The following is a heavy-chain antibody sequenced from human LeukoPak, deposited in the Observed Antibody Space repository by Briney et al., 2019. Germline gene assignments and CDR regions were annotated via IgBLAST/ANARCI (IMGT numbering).Heavy chain of an antibody. Sequence: PGGSLRLSCAASGFTFSSYAMHWVRQAPGKGLEYVSAISSNGGSTYYANSVKGRFTISRDNSKNTLYLQMGSLRAEDMAVYYCAREVSSYFDYWGQGTLVTVSS. CDR1: GFTFSSYA. CDR3: AREVSSYFDY. CDR2: ISSNGGST. V-gene: IGHV3-64*01. J-gene: IGHJ4*02.